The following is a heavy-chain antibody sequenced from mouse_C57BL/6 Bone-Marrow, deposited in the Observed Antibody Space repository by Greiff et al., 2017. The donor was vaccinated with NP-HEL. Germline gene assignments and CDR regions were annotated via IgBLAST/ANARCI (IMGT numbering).Heavy chain of an antibody. D-gene: IGHD1-1*01. V-gene: IGHV1-15*01. CDR3: TRMWVTAVPFDY. CDR1: GYTFTDYE. J-gene: IGHJ2*01. Sequence: QVQLKQSGAELVRPGASVTLSCKASGYTFTDYEMHWVKQTPVHGLEWIGAIDPETGGTAYNQKFKGKAILTADKSSSTAYMALRSLTSDDSAVYYCTRMWVTAVPFDYWGKGTTLTVAT. CDR2: IDPETGGT.